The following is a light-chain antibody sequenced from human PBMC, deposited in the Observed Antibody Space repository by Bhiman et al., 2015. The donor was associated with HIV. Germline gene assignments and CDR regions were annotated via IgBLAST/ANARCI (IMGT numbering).Light chain of an antibody. J-gene: IGLJ3*02. Sequence: QSSLTQPRSVSGSPGQSVTISCTGTSSDVGDYNYVSWYQHHPGKAPKLMIYDVTNRPPGVPDRFSGSKSGNTASLTISGLQAEDEADYYCCSYAGSYTWVFGGGTKVTVL. V-gene: IGLV2-11*01. CDR2: DVT. CDR3: CSYAGSYTWV. CDR1: SSDVGDYNY.